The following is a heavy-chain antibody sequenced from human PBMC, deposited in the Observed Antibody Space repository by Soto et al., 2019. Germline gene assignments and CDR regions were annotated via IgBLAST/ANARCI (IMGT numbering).Heavy chain of an antibody. Sequence: PGGSLTLSSAASGFTFSSFWMDWVRQAPGKGLEWVANINPDGSEKQYVDSVKGRFTVSRDNAKNSLYLQMSSLTAEDSALYYCARSLDSWGQGARVTVSS. CDR2: INPDGSEK. V-gene: IGHV3-7*01. CDR1: GFTFSSFW. CDR3: ARSLDS. J-gene: IGHJ4*02.